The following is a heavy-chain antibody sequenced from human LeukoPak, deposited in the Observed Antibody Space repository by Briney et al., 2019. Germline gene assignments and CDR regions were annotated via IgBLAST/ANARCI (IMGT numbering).Heavy chain of an antibody. CDR3: AKDASNYFWYFDL. J-gene: IGHJ2*01. CDR1: GFTFSSYA. CDR2: ISGSGDTT. D-gene: IGHD1-1*01. Sequence: GGSLRLSCAASGFTFSSYAMSWVRQAPGKGLEWVSGISGSGDTTYYADSVKGRFTISRDNSKNTLYLQMSSLRAEDTAVYYCAKDASNYFWYFDLWGRGTLVTVSS. V-gene: IGHV3-23*01.